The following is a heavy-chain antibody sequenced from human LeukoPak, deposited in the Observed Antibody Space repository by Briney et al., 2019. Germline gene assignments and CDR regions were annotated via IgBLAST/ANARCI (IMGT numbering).Heavy chain of an antibody. D-gene: IGHD2-2*02. CDR1: GGSISSYY. CDR2: TYYSGST. J-gene: IGHJ5*02. Sequence: SETLSLTCTVSGGSISSYYWSWIRQPPGKGLEWIGYTYYSGSTNYNPSLKSRVTISVDTSKNQFSLKLSSVTAADTAVYYCARNIVVVPAAINWFDPWGQGTLVTVSS. V-gene: IGHV4-59*08. CDR3: ARNIVVVPAAINWFDP.